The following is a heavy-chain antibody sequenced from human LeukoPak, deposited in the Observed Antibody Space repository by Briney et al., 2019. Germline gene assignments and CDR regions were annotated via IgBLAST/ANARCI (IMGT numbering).Heavy chain of an antibody. CDR1: GFAFSSYA. D-gene: IGHD6-13*01. Sequence: GGSLRLSCAASGFAFSSYAMSWVRQAPGKGLEWVSAISGSGGSTYYADSVKGRFTISRDNSKNTLYLQMNSLRAEDAAVYYCAKADSWYWDAAFDIWGQGTMVTASS. J-gene: IGHJ3*02. CDR3: AKADSWYWDAAFDI. CDR2: ISGSGGST. V-gene: IGHV3-23*01.